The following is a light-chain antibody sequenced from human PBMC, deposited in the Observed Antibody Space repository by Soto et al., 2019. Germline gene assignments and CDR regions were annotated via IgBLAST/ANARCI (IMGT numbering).Light chain of an antibody. Sequence: QSVLTQPASVSGSPGRSITISCTGTSSDVGGYNYVSWYQQHPGKAPKLMIYEVSNRPSGVSNRFSGSKSGNTASLTISGLQAEDEADYYCSSYTSSSPYVFGNGTKVTV. V-gene: IGLV2-14*01. J-gene: IGLJ1*01. CDR3: SSYTSSSPYV. CDR1: SSDVGGYNY. CDR2: EVS.